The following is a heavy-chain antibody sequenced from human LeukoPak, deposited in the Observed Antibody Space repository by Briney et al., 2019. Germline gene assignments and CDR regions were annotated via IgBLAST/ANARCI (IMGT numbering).Heavy chain of an antibody. CDR1: GFTVSSDY. Sequence: GGSLRLSCAASGFTVSSDYMSWVRQAPGKGLEWVSVIYSGGGTYYTDSVQGRFTISRDNSKNTLYLQMNSLRAEDTAVYYCARVRGGSYFDYWGQGTLVTVSS. J-gene: IGHJ4*02. V-gene: IGHV3-53*01. CDR2: IYSGGGT. D-gene: IGHD6-25*01. CDR3: ARVRGGSYFDY.